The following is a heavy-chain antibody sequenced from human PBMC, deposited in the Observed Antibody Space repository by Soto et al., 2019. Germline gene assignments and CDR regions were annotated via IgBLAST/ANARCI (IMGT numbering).Heavy chain of an antibody. CDR1: SGPSSSHN. D-gene: IGHD1-1*01. J-gene: IGHJ6*02. CDR2: VYSTGGT. CDR3: VRQGIGNLHGLVDV. V-gene: IGHV4-59*08. Sequence: QVQLQQSGPGLVKPSETLSLTCSVSSGPSSSHNWGWIRQPPGRGLEWIGYVYSTGGTSYNPSLKRRDTISADTSTNHISLTLTSVTAADTAVYYCVRQGIGNLHGLVDVWGQGTTVRVSS.